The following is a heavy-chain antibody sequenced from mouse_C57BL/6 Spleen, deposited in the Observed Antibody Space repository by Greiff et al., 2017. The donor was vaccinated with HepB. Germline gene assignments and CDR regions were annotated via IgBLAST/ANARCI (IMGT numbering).Heavy chain of an antibody. J-gene: IGHJ4*01. CDR3: ARCPNYYAMDY. CDR1: GYTFTSYW. V-gene: IGHV1-55*01. Sequence: QVQLQQPGAELVKPGASVKMSCKASGYTFTSYWITWVKQRPGQGLEWIGHIYPGSGSTNYNEKFKSKATLTVDTSSSTAYMQLSSLQSEDSAVYYCARCPNYYAMDYWGQGTSVTVSS. CDR2: IYPGSGST.